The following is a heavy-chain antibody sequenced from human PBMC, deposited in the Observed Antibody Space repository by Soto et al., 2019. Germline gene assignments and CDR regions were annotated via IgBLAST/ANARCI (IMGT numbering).Heavy chain of an antibody. Sequence: PSETLSLTCTVSGGSIISGDYYWSWIRQTPGKGLEWIGYIYHSGSTLYNPSLKSRVTISVDKSKNQFSLKLSSVTAADTAVYYCARDQLEGNWFDPWGQGTLVTVSS. CDR1: GGSIISGDYY. J-gene: IGHJ5*02. V-gene: IGHV4-30-4*01. CDR3: ARDQLEGNWFDP. D-gene: IGHD1-1*01. CDR2: IYHSGST.